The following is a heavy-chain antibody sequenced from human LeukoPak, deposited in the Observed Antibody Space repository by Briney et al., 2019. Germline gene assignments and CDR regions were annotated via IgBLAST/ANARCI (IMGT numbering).Heavy chain of an antibody. J-gene: IGHJ6*03. CDR1: GGTFSSYA. CDR2: IIPIFGTA. CDR3: AREGLRSIAARRGTRDYMDV. V-gene: IGHV1-69*06. D-gene: IGHD6-6*01. Sequence: ASVKVSCKASGGTFSSYAISWVRQAPGQGLEWMGGIIPIFGTANYAQKFQGRVTITADKSTSTAYMELSSLRSEDTAVYYCAREGLRSIAARRGTRDYMDVWGKGTTVIVSS.